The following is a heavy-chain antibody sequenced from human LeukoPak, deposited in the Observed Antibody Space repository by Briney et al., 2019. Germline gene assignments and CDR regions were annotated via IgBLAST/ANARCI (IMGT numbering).Heavy chain of an antibody. J-gene: IGHJ4*02. CDR3: ARVGQQRTFDY. V-gene: IGHV1-46*01. CDR1: GYTFTSYY. D-gene: IGHD6-13*01. CDR2: INPSGGST. Sequence: ASVKVSCKASGYTFTSYYMHWVRQAPGQGLEWMGIINPSGGSTSYAQKFQGRVTMTRDTSTSTVYMELRSLRSDDTAVYYCARVGQQRTFDYWGQGTLVTVSS.